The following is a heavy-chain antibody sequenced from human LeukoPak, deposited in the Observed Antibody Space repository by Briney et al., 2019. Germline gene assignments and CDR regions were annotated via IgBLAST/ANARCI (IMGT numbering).Heavy chain of an antibody. V-gene: IGHV1-69*05. CDR2: IIPIFGTA. CDR3: ARSYSSSFGFDY. CDR1: RGTFSSYA. J-gene: IGHJ4*02. Sequence: SVKVSCKASRGTFSSYAISWARQAPGQGLEWMGGIIPIFGTANYAQKFQGRVTITTDESTSTAYMELSSLRSEDTAVYYCARSYSSSFGFDYWGQGTLVTVSS. D-gene: IGHD6-6*01.